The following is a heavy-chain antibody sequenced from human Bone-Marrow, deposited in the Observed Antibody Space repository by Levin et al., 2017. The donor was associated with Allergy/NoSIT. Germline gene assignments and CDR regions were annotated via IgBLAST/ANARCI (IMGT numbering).Heavy chain of an antibody. D-gene: IGHD3-10*01. J-gene: IGHJ3*02. V-gene: IGHV1-18*01. CDR3: ARGGTQITMVQGVIITEGYAFDI. Sequence: ASVKVSCKASGYTFTSYGISWVRQAPGQGLEWMGWISAYNGNTNYAQKLQGRVTMTTDTSTSTAYMELRSLRSDDTAVYYCARGGTQITMVQGVIITEGYAFDIWGQGTMVTVSS. CDR1: GYTFTSYG. CDR2: ISAYNGNT.